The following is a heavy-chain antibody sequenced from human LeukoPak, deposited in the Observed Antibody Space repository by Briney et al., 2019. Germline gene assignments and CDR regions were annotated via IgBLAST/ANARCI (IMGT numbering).Heavy chain of an antibody. V-gene: IGHV4-59*01. CDR2: FFYSGST. CDR3: ARVGSYYYDSSGYPESPFDY. Sequence: SETLSLTCSVSGGSISSYYWSWIRQPPGRGLEWIGYFFYSGSTNYNPSLKRRVTISVDTSKKQFSLKLYSVTAADTAVYYCARVGSYYYDSSGYPESPFDYWGQGTLVTVSS. D-gene: IGHD3-22*01. CDR1: GGSISSYY. J-gene: IGHJ4*02.